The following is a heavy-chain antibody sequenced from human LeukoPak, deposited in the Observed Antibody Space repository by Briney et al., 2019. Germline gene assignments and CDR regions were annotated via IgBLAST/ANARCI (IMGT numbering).Heavy chain of an antibody. Sequence: SETLSLTCTVSGGSISSYYWSWIRQPPGKGLEWIGYIYYTGSTNYNPSLKSRVTISVDKSKNQFSLKLSSVTAADTAVYYCAAHSYYYGSGSLDYWGQGTLVTVSS. J-gene: IGHJ4*02. CDR1: GGSISSYY. D-gene: IGHD3-10*01. V-gene: IGHV4-59*12. CDR3: AAHSYYYGSGSLDY. CDR2: IYYTGST.